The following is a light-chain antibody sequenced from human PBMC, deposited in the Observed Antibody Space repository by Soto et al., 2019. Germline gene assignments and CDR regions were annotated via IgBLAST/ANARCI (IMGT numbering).Light chain of an antibody. CDR2: GAS. V-gene: IGKV3-20*01. CDR1: QSVDSNY. Sequence: EIGYPKSAGTLSLSPVEEATLSCRAIQSVDSNYLAWYQQKPGETPRLIIDGASGRADGMPHRFSGSGFRAEDAITISYAVPADFVVRYCQQYGLRPAVTFGRGTKLDIK. CDR3: QQYGLRPAVT. J-gene: IGKJ4*01.